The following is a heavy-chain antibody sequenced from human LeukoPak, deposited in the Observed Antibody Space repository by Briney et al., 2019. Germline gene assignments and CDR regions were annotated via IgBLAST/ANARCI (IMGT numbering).Heavy chain of an antibody. CDR3: ARDSTVAYGMQF. J-gene: IGHJ4*02. CDR2: VVTTAT. V-gene: IGHV4-59*12. D-gene: IGHD6-19*01. Sequence: PSETLSLTCTVSGGSISTYSWTWVRQSPGKGLEWIGSVVTTATKYSPALRIRVAISLDTSKNQFSLRLESVTTADTAVYYCARDSTVAYGMQFWGQGALVTVSS. CDR1: GGSISTYS.